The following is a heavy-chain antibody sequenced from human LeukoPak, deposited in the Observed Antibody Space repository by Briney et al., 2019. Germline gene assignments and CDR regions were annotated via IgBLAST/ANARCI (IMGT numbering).Heavy chain of an antibody. CDR2: IYPSDSDT. Sequence: GESLKISCQGSECSFATYWIAWLRQMPGKGLEWMGIIYPSDSDTRYSPSFQGQVTISADKSIKTAYLQWSSLKASDTAMYYCARPLQGIVGATGFDYWGQGTLVTVSS. V-gene: IGHV5-51*01. D-gene: IGHD1-26*01. J-gene: IGHJ4*02. CDR3: ARPLQGIVGATGFDY. CDR1: ECSFATYW.